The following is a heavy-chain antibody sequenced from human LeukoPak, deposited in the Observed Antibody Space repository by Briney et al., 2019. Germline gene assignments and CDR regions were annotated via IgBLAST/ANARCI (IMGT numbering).Heavy chain of an antibody. CDR1: GGSISNDH. CDR3: ARLIGLGEVSPYFDY. J-gene: IGHJ4*02. V-gene: IGHV4-59*01. Sequence: SETLSLTCTVSGGSISNDHWTWIRQSPGKSLEWIGCRHKSGSTHYNPSLRSRVTISVDMSKSQFSLKLNSVTAPDTAVYYCARLIGLGEVSPYFDYWGQGRLVTVSS. D-gene: IGHD3-16*02. CDR2: RHKSGST.